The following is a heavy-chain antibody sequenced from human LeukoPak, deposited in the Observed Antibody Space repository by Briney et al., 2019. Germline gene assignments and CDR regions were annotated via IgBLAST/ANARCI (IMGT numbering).Heavy chain of an antibody. V-gene: IGHV3-30*02. CDR1: GLTFSNYG. CDR3: AKGGSNNCSFDN. D-gene: IGHD1-1*01. J-gene: IGHJ4*02. Sequence: GGSLRLSCAAAGLTFSNYGMHWVRQAPGKGLQWVAYIRYDGRNKYSADSVKGRFTIYRDNSKSTLYLQMNSLRPEDTAVYYCAKGGSNNCSFDNWGQGTLVTVSS. CDR2: IRYDGRNK.